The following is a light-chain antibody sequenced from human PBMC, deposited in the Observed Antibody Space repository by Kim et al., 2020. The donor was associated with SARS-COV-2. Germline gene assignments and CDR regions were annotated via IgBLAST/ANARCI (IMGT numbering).Light chain of an antibody. CDR1: YANIGTNT. CDR3: AAWDDSLNGHV. CDR2: SNN. Sequence: ELTQPPSASGTPGQRVTISCSGRYANIGTNTVTWYSHLPGMAPKLLIHSNNKRPSGDPDRFSAFKSGTSASLAISGLQSDDEGDYYCAAWDDSLNGHVFGTGTKVTVL. V-gene: IGLV1-44*01. J-gene: IGLJ1*01.